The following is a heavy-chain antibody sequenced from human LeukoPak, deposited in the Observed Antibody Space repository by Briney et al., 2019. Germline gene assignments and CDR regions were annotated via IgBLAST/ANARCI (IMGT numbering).Heavy chain of an antibody. V-gene: IGHV3-53*01. Sequence: GGSLRLSCAASGFTVSSNYMNWVRQAPGKGLEWVSVIYSGGSTYYADSVKDRFTLSRDDSKNTLYLQMNSLSAEDTAVYYCAQQLGYCSDGTCYFTYWGQGTLVTVSS. CDR2: IYSGGST. CDR1: GFTVSSNY. D-gene: IGHD2-15*01. J-gene: IGHJ4*02. CDR3: AQQLGYCSDGTCYFTY.